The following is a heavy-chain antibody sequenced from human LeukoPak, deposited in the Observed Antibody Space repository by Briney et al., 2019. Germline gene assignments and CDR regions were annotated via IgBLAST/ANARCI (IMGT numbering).Heavy chain of an antibody. CDR2: ISGSGGST. D-gene: IGHD6-13*01. V-gene: IGHV3-23*01. CDR3: AKHIAAAGTGEVY. Sequence: PGGSLRLSCAASGFTFSSYAMSWVRQAPGKGLEWVSAISGSGGSTYYADSVKGRFTISRDNSKNTLYLQMNSLRAEGTAVYYCAKHIAAAGTGEVYWGQGTLVTVSS. CDR1: GFTFSSYA. J-gene: IGHJ4*02.